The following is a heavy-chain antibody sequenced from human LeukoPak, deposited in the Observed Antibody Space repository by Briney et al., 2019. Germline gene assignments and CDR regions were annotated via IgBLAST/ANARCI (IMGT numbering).Heavy chain of an antibody. CDR3: ARGPMLVRGVRVSYNWFDP. Sequence: ASVKVSCKASGYTFTGYYMHWVRQAPGQGLEWMGWINPNSGGTNYAQKFQGWVTMTRDTSISTAYMELSRLRSDDTAVYYCARGPMLVRGVRVSYNWFDPWGQGTLVTVSS. CDR2: INPNSGGT. J-gene: IGHJ5*02. D-gene: IGHD3-10*01. V-gene: IGHV1-2*04. CDR1: GYTFTGYY.